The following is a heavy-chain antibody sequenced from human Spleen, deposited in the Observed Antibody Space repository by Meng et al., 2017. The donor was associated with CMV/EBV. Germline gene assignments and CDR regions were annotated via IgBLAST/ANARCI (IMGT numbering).Heavy chain of an antibody. D-gene: IGHD1-7*01. CDR3: AREVITGTTRTFDY. J-gene: IGHJ4*02. V-gene: IGHV1-2*02. Sequence: ASVYSFTGYYMHWVRQAPGQGLEWMGWINPNSGGTNDAQKVQGRDTMTRDTSISTAYMELSRLRSDDTAVYYCAREVITGTTRTFDYWGQGTLVTVSS. CDR1: VYSFTGYY. CDR2: INPNSGGT.